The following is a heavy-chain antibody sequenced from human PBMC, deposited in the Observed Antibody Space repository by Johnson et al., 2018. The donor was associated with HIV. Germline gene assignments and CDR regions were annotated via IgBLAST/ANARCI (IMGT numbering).Heavy chain of an antibody. Sequence: VQLVESGGGLVKPGGSLRLSCAASGFTFSDYGLHWVRQAPGEGLEWVAAISHDGSNEYYGDYVKGRFTISRDNSKNTLYLQMNSLRADDTAVYYCASPWVASALDIWGQGTLVTVSP. J-gene: IGHJ3*02. CDR1: GFTFSDYG. CDR2: ISHDGSNE. CDR3: ASPWVASALDI. V-gene: IGHV3-30*03. D-gene: IGHD2-15*01.